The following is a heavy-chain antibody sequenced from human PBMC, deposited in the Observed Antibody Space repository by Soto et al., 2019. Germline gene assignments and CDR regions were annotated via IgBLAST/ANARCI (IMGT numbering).Heavy chain of an antibody. Sequence: QVQLQESDPGLVKPSGTLSLTCAVSSGSISSSNWWSWVRQPPGKGLEWIGEIYHSGSTNYNPSLKSRVTISVDKSKNQFSLKLSSVTAADTAVYYCARALIAAAAFVQGGDYMDVWGKGTTVTVSS. CDR2: IYHSGST. J-gene: IGHJ6*03. D-gene: IGHD6-13*01. CDR1: SGSISSSNW. CDR3: ARALIAAAAFVQGGDYMDV. V-gene: IGHV4-4*02.